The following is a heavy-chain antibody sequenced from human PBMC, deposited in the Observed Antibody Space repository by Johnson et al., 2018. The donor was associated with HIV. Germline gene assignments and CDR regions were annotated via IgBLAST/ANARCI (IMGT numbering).Heavy chain of an antibody. D-gene: IGHD3-22*01. J-gene: IGHJ3*02. CDR3: ARVVVITYHDAFDI. CDR1: GFTFSSYD. V-gene: IGHV3-13*01. CDR2: IGTAGDT. Sequence: MLLVESGGGLVQPGGSLRLSCAASGFTFSSYDMHWVRQATGKGLEWVSAIGTAGDTYYPGSVKGRFTISRENAKNSLYLQMNSLRAEDTAVYYCARVVVITYHDAFDIWGQGTMVTVSS.